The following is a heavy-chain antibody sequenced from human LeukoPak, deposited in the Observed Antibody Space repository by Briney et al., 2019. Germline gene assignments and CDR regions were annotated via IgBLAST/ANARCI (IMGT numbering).Heavy chain of an antibody. CDR1: GFTFSSYS. CDR2: ISSSSSYI. CDR3: ARPIADYGDYEANGLDV. Sequence: GGSLRLSCAASGFTFSSYSMNWVRQAPGKGLEWVSSISSSSSYIYYADSVKGRFTISRDNAKNSLYLQMNCLRAEDTAVYYCARPIADYGDYEANGLDVWGQGTTVTVSS. D-gene: IGHD4-17*01. J-gene: IGHJ6*02. V-gene: IGHV3-21*01.